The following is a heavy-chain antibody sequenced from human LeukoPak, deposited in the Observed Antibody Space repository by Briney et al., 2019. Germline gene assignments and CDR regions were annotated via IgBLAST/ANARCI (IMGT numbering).Heavy chain of an antibody. J-gene: IGHJ4*02. CDR1: GGPLSGYY. Sequence: SETLSLTCAVYGGPLSGYYWTWIRQTPGKGLEWIGEINYSGNTNYNRSLKSRVTISADTSKNQFSLRLSSVTAADTAVYYCARRGTAYCRGGNCYSDKYFDYWGQGTQVTVSS. D-gene: IGHD2-15*01. CDR2: INYSGNT. V-gene: IGHV4-34*01. CDR3: ARRGTAYCRGGNCYSDKYFDY.